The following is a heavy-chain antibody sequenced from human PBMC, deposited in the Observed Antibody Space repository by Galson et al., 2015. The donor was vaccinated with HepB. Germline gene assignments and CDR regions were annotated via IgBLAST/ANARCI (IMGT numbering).Heavy chain of an antibody. J-gene: IGHJ3*02. V-gene: IGHV3-21*01. CDR3: ARVISEERRWLQFDAFDI. Sequence: SLRLSCAASGFTFSSYSMNWVRQAPGKGLEWVSSISSSSSYIYYADSVKGRFTISRDNAKNSLYLQMNSLRAEDTAVYYCARVISEERRWLQFDAFDIWGQGTMVTVSS. CDR2: ISSSSSYI. D-gene: IGHD5-24*01. CDR1: GFTFSSYS.